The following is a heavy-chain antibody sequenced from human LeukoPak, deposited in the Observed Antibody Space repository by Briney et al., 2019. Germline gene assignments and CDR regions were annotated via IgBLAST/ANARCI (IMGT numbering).Heavy chain of an antibody. D-gene: IGHD6-13*01. Sequence: SGTLSLTCAVSGGSISSSNWWSWVRQPPGKGLEWIGSIYYSGSTYYNPSLKSRVTISVDTSKNQFSLKLSSVTAADTAVYYCARTIAAAGQRYFDLWGRGTLVTVSS. V-gene: IGHV4-4*02. J-gene: IGHJ2*01. CDR3: ARTIAAAGQRYFDL. CDR2: IYYSGST. CDR1: GGSISSSNW.